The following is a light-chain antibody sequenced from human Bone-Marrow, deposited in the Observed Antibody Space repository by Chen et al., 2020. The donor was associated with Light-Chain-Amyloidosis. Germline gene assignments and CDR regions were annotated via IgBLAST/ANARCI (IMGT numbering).Light chain of an antibody. V-gene: IGLV3-25*03. CDR3: QSADSSGTYEVI. Sequence: SYELTQPTSESVYPGQTARITCSRDDLSTKYAEWYQQKPGQAPVLVIHRDTKRPSGISDRFSGSSSGTTATLTISGVQAEDEADYHCQSADSSGTYEVIFGGGTKLTVL. J-gene: IGLJ2*01. CDR1: DLSTKY. CDR2: RDT.